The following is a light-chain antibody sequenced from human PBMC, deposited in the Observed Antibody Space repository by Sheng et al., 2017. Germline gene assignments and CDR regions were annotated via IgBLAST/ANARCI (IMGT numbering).Light chain of an antibody. V-gene: IGKV3-15*01. CDR1: QSVSGD. Sequence: EIVLTQSPATLSMSPGERVTLSCRASQSVSGDLAWYQQKPGQAPRLLIYDASNRATGIPDTFSGSGSGTEFTLTIRSLQSEDFAVYYCQHYNTWPYTFGQGTKLEIK. J-gene: IGKJ2*01. CDR2: DAS. CDR3: QHYNTWPYT.